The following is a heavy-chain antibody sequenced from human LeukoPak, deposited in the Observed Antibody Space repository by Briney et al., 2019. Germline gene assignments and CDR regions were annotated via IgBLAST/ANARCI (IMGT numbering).Heavy chain of an antibody. CDR2: IRYDGSNK. CDR3: ARELLVYGGSRAGGFDC. CDR1: GFTFSSYG. J-gene: IGHJ4*02. V-gene: IGHV3-30*02. D-gene: IGHD4-23*01. Sequence: HPGGSLRLSCAASGFTFSSYGMHWVRQAPGKGLEWVAFIRYDGSNKYYADSVKGRFTISRDNSKNTLYLQMNSLRAEDTAVYYCARELLVYGGSRAGGFDCWGQGTLVTVSS.